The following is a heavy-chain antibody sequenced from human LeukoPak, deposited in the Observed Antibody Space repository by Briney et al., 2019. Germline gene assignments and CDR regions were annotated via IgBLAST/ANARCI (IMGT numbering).Heavy chain of an antibody. D-gene: IGHD4-11*01. CDR1: GDSVTTYY. CDR2: IYYSESA. Sequence: SETLSLTCTVSGDSVTTYYWSWIRQPPGKGLEWLGYIYYSESATYNPSLKSRVTTSVDTSKNQFSLKLSSVTAADTAVYYCARDGSNWSNDYYHGVDVWGQGTTVTVSS. J-gene: IGHJ6*02. V-gene: IGHV4-59*02. CDR3: ARDGSNWSNDYYHGVDV.